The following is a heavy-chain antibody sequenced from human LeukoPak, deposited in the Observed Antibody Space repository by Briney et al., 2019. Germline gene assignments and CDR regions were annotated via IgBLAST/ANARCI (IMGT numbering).Heavy chain of an antibody. V-gene: IGHV4-59*01. CDR1: GGSISSYY. Sequence: SETLSLTCTVSGGSISSYYWSWIRQPPGKGLEWIGYIYYSGSTNYNPSLKSRVTISVDTSKNQLSLKLSSVTAADTAVYYCARDHRTVPGRYFDLWGRGTLVTVSS. D-gene: IGHD4-17*01. CDR2: IYYSGST. CDR3: ARDHRTVPGRYFDL. J-gene: IGHJ2*01.